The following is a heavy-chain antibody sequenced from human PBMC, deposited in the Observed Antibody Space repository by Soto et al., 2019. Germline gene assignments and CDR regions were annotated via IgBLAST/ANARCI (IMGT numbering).Heavy chain of an antibody. CDR3: ARPGGGEGYSSGWYNWFDP. J-gene: IGHJ5*02. V-gene: IGHV4-39*01. Sequence: QLQLQESGPGLVKPSETLSLTCTVSGGSISSSSYYWGWIRQPPGKGLEWIGSIYYSGSTYYNPSLKSRVTISVDTSKNQFSLKLSSVTAADTAVYYCARPGGGEGYSSGWYNWFDPWGQGTLVTVSS. D-gene: IGHD6-19*01. CDR1: GGSISSSSYY. CDR2: IYYSGST.